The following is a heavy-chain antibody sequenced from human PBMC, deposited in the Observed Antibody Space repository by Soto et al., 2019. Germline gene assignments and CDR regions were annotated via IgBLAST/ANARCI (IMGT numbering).Heavy chain of an antibody. D-gene: IGHD3-3*01. J-gene: IGHJ4*02. CDR2: ISSSSSTI. V-gene: IGHV3-48*02. CDR3: ARDHGYDFWSGYYTGFDY. Sequence: EVQLVESGGGLVQPGGSLRLSCAASGFTFSSYSMNWVRQAPGKGLEWVSYISSSSSTIYYADSVKGRFTISRDNAKNSLYLQMNSLRDEDTAVYYCARDHGYDFWSGYYTGFDYWGQGTLVTVSS. CDR1: GFTFSSYS.